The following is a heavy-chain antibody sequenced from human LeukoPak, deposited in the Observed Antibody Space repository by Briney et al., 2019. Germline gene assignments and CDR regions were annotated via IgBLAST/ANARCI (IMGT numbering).Heavy chain of an antibody. CDR1: GGSFGGYY. D-gene: IGHD2-2*01. CDR3: ARVRTEIYFDY. CDR2: INDSGNS. V-gene: IGHV4-34*01. Sequence: SETLSLTCAVYGGSFGGYYWSWIRQPPGKGLEWIGEINDSGNSNYIPSLKSRVTISVDRSKNQFSLWLSSVTAADTAVYYCARVRTEIYFDYWGQGTLVTVSS. J-gene: IGHJ4*02.